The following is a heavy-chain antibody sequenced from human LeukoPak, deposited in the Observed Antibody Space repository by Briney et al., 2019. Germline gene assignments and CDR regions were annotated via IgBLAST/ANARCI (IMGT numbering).Heavy chain of an antibody. CDR2: ISSSGSTI. J-gene: IGHJ1*01. D-gene: IGHD3-3*01. V-gene: IGHV3-48*03. Sequence: GGSLRLSCAASGFTFSSYEMNWVRQAPGKGLEWVSYISSSGSTIYYADSVKGRFTISRDNAKNSLYLQTNSLRAEDTAVYYCATPPWSATGYWHQGTLVTVSS. CDR1: GFTFSSYE. CDR3: ATPPWSATGY.